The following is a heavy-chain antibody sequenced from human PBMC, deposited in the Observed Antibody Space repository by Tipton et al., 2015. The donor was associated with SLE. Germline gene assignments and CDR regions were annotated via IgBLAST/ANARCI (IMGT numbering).Heavy chain of an antibody. CDR1: GGSFSSASYY. Sequence: TLSLTCTVSGGSFSSASYYWRWNWIRQPAGKGLEWIGRISNSGSTTYNPSLKRRVTISVDTSKNQFSLKLSSVTAADTAVYSCAGNSGEGAFDIWGQGTMVTVSS. CDR3: AGNSGEGAFDI. J-gene: IGHJ3*02. CDR2: ISNSGST. V-gene: IGHV4-61*02. D-gene: IGHD2-15*01.